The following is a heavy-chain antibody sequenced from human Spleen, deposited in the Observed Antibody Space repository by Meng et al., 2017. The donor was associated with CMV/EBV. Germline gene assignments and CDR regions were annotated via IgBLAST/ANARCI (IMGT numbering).Heavy chain of an antibody. CDR2: IYYSETT. D-gene: IGHD5-18*01. V-gene: IGHV4-59*01. CDR3: ARDSPAGLPPYYYGADV. CDR1: GGSINNYY. J-gene: IGHJ6*02. Sequence: GSLRLSCTVSGGSINNYYWSWIRQTPGKGLEWIGYIYYSETTKYSPSLKSRVTISGDTSKNQLSLNLSSVTAADTAVYYCARDSPAGLPPYYYGADVWGQGTTVTVSS.